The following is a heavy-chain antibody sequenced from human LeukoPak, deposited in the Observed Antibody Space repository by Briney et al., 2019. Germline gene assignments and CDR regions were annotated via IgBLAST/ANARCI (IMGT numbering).Heavy chain of an antibody. D-gene: IGHD2-15*01. Sequence: ASVKVSCKASGYTFTSYGISWVRQAPGQGREGMGWISAYNGNTNYAQKLQGRVTMTTDTSTSTAYMELRSLRSDDTAVYYCARDCSGGSCYSYYYYGMDVWGKGTTVTVSS. CDR2: ISAYNGNT. CDR3: ARDCSGGSCYSYYYYGMDV. CDR1: GYTFTSYG. V-gene: IGHV1-18*04. J-gene: IGHJ6*04.